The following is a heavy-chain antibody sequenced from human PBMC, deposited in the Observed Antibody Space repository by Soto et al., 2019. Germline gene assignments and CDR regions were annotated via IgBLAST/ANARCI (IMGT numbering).Heavy chain of an antibody. CDR3: AKFVRSCGGTTCYTRADV. CDR2: IYSSGST. V-gene: IGHV4-61*01. Sequence: SETLSLTCSVSGGSVSSDTHYWSWTRQPPGKPLEWIGFIYSSGSTNYNPSLKSRVTMSVDTSKNQFSLRLRSVIVADTAVYHCAKFVRSCGGTTCYTRADVWGQGTTVTVSS. J-gene: IGHJ6*02. D-gene: IGHD2-15*01. CDR1: GGSVSSDTHY.